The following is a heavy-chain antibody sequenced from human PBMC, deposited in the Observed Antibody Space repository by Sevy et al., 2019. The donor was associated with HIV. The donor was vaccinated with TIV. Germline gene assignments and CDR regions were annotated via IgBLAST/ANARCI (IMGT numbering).Heavy chain of an antibody. Sequence: SLRLSCAASGFTFSNFGMHWARQVPGGGLEWVAIIWYGGKNAYYADSVKGRFTISRDNSKNTLYLQMNNLRAEDTAVYYCARDLEEWELRYLGYWGQGTLVTVSS. CDR1: GFTFSNFG. D-gene: IGHD1-26*01. CDR3: ARDLEEWELRYLGY. CDR2: IWYGGKNA. V-gene: IGHV3-33*01. J-gene: IGHJ4*02.